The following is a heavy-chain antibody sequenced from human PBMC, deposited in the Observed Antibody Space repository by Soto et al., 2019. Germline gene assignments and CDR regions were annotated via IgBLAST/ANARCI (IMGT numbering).Heavy chain of an antibody. V-gene: IGHV3-13*04. D-gene: IGHD2-15*01. CDR3: ARGQEVGAHFFDS. CDR1: GFTFNKFD. J-gene: IGHJ4*02. Sequence: GSLRLSCEASGFTFNKFDMHWVLQPTGNGLEWVSTIGISGDTYYAVSVKGRFTISRDNAKKSLSLQMNSLRAGDTALYFCARGQEVGAHFFDSWGQGTQVTVSS. CDR2: IGISGDT.